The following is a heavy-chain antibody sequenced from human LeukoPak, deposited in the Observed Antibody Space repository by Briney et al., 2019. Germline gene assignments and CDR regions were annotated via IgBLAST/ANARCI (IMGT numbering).Heavy chain of an antibody. D-gene: IGHD3-10*01. CDR3: AKDDYRGVTNFDP. CDR2: ISYSGST. V-gene: IGHV4-59*01. CDR1: GGSISPYF. J-gene: IGHJ5*02. Sequence: SETLSLTCTVSGGSISPYFWSWIRQPPGKGLEWIGYISYSGSTNYNPSLKSRVTISVDTSKNQFSLQLSSVTAADTAVYYCAKDDYRGVTNFDPWGQGTLVTVSS.